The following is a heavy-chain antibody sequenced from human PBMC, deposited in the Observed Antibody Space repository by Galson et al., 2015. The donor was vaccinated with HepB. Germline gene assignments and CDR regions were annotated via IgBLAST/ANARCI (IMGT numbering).Heavy chain of an antibody. CDR3: ARKPASYDYYNMDV. J-gene: IGHJ6*02. D-gene: IGHD2-21*01. Sequence: SLRLSCAGSGFSFMSHSMNWVRHSPGKGLEWLAYISPGGAKYYAGLAGGRFTIPKDNAKKSMYLHMSSLRVEDTAVYYCARKPASYDYYNMDVWGQGTTVTVSS. CDR1: GFSFMSHS. CDR2: ISPGGAK. V-gene: IGHV3-48*01.